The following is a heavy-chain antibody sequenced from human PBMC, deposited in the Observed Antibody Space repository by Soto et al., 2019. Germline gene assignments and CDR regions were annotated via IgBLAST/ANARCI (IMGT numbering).Heavy chain of an antibody. CDR3: AKRAAVAGSRDYYGMDV. V-gene: IGHV3-23*01. CDR1: GFTFISYA. D-gene: IGHD6-19*01. J-gene: IGHJ6*02. CDR2: ISGSGGST. Sequence: XGSRCRSCADAGFTFISYAKSWVRQAPGKGLEWVSAISGSGGSTYYADSVKGRFTISRDNSKNTLYLQMNSLRAEDTAVYYCAKRAAVAGSRDYYGMDVWGQGSTVTVSS.